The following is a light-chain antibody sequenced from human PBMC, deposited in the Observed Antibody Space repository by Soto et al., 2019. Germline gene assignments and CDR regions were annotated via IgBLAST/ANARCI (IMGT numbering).Light chain of an antibody. J-gene: IGKJ5*01. V-gene: IGKV3-20*01. CDR2: SAS. CDR3: QQYGRSPIT. Sequence: EIVLTQSPGPLSLSPGERATLSCRASQNLGTLYLAWFQQKSGQAPRLLIYSASRRATGIPDRFSGSGSGTDFTLTISRLEPEDFAVYYCQQYGRSPITFGLGTRLEIK. CDR1: QNLGTLY.